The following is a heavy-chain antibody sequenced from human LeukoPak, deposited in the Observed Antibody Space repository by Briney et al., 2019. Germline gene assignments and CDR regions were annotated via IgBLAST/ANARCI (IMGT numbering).Heavy chain of an antibody. CDR3: TRALRYFDWYQSDI. CDR1: GFTFSSYS. J-gene: IGHJ3*02. V-gene: IGHV3-48*02. D-gene: IGHD3-9*01. Sequence: GSLRLSCAASGFTFSSYSMNWVRQVPGKGLEWLSYISSTGNTMYYAESVKGRFTISRDSAKNSLSLQMNNLRDEDTAVYYCTRALRYFDWYQSDIWGQGTMVTVSS. CDR2: ISSTGNTM.